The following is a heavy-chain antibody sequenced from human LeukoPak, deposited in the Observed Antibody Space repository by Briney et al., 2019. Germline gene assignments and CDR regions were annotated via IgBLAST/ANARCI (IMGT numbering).Heavy chain of an antibody. D-gene: IGHD4-23*01. CDR2: VSWNSGSI. Sequence: PGGSLSLSCAASGFTLEDYAIHWLRQAPGKGLEGVWGVSWNSGSIGHAESVKGRFTISRDNAKSSLYLQMNSLRAEDMALYYCAKGSVTVVTSTAIDYWGQGTLVTVSS. CDR3: AKGSVTVVTSTAIDY. CDR1: GFTLEDYA. J-gene: IGHJ4*02. V-gene: IGHV3-9*03.